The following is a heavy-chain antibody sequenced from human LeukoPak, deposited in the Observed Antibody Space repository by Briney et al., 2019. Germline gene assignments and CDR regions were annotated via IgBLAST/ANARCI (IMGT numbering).Heavy chain of an antibody. CDR2: ISYDGSEK. CDR3: AKGGDFDY. Sequence: GRSLRLSCAASGFIFSDHGMYWVRQAPGKGLEWVAVISYDGSEKNHVDSVKGRFTISRDNSKNTLYLQMNSLRAEDTAVYYCAKGGDFDYWGQGTLVTVSS. J-gene: IGHJ4*02. D-gene: IGHD3-16*01. V-gene: IGHV3-30*18. CDR1: GFIFSDHG.